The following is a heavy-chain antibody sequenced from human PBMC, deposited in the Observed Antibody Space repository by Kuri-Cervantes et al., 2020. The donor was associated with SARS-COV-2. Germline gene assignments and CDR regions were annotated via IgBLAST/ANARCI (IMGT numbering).Heavy chain of an antibody. CDR2: IYYSGST. D-gene: IGHD2-15*01. CDR1: GGSISSSSYY. V-gene: IGHV4-39*01. CDR3: ARQASLVDDAFDI. Sequence: SETLSLTCTVSGGSISSSSYYWGWIRQPPGKGLEWIGSIYYSGSTYYNPSLKSRVTISVDTSKNQFSLKLSSVTAADMAVYYCARQASLVDDAFDIWGQGTMVAVSS. J-gene: IGHJ3*02.